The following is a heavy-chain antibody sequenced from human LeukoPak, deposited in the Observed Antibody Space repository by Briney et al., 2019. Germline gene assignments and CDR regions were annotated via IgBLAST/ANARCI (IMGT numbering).Heavy chain of an antibody. CDR1: GFTFSSYS. V-gene: IGHV3-48*01. D-gene: IGHD2-2*01. Sequence: GSLRPSRATSGFTFSSYSMNWVRQAPGKGLEWVSYISSSSSTIYYADSVKGRFTISRDNAKNSLYLQMNSLRAEDTAVYYCARDRPDIVVVPAEFDYWGQGTLVTVSS. CDR3: ARDRPDIVVVPAEFDY. CDR2: ISSSSSTI. J-gene: IGHJ4*02.